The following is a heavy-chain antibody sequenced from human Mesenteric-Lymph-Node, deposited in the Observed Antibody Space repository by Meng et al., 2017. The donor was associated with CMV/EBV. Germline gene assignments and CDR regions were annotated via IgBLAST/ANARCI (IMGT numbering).Heavy chain of an antibody. Sequence: GGSLRLSCAVSGFTFTNHAMSWVRQAPGKGLEWVSAISGSGGSTYYADSVKGRFTISRDNSKNTLYLQMNSLRAEDTAVYYCTTIDSRVGGYYYYGMDVWGQGTTVTVSS. J-gene: IGHJ6*02. D-gene: IGHD3-22*01. CDR3: TTIDSRVGGYYYYGMDV. V-gene: IGHV3-23*01. CDR2: ISGSGGST. CDR1: GFTFTNHA.